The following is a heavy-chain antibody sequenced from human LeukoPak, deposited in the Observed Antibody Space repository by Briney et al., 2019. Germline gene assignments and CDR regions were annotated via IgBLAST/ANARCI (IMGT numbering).Heavy chain of an antibody. Sequence: PGGSLRLSCAASGFTFSSYSMNWVRQAPGKGLEWVSSISSSSSYIYYADSVKGRFTISRDNAKNSLYLQMNSLRAEDTAVYYCAVATRSFLPDYCWGQGTLVTVSS. CDR2: ISSSSSYI. D-gene: IGHD5-12*01. J-gene: IGHJ4*02. V-gene: IGHV3-21*01. CDR3: AVATRSFLPDYC. CDR1: GFTFSSYS.